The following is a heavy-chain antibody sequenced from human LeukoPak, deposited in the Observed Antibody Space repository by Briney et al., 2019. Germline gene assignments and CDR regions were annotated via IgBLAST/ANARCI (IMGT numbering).Heavy chain of an antibody. V-gene: IGHV3-23*01. Sequence: PGGSLRPSCAASGFTFSSYWMSWVRQAPGKGLEWVSSISGSGNRTYYADSVKGRFTISRDNSKNTLFLQMNSLRAEDTAVYYCAKNLYCGGGSCYPSALGMDVWGQGTTVTVSS. J-gene: IGHJ6*02. CDR3: AKNLYCGGGSCYPSALGMDV. D-gene: IGHD2-15*01. CDR1: GFTFSSYW. CDR2: ISGSGNRT.